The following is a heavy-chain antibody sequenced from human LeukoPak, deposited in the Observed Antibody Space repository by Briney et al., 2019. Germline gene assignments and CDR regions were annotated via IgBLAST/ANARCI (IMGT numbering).Heavy chain of an antibody. Sequence: GGSLRLSCTASGFIFNKYWMSWVRQAPGKGLEWVATVREDGAEKYYVDSVKGRFTIARDNAKNSVYLEMNSLRADDTAVYYCARSARLMKGVVEVTALDDWGQGTLVTVSS. J-gene: IGHJ4*02. CDR2: VREDGAEK. CDR3: ARSARLMKGVVEVTALDD. D-gene: IGHD3-3*01. CDR1: GFIFNKYW. V-gene: IGHV3-7*01.